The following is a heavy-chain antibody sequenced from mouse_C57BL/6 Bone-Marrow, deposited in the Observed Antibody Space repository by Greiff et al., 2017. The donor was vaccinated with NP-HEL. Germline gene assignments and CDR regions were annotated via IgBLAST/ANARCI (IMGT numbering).Heavy chain of an antibody. CDR2: IDPSDSYT. J-gene: IGHJ3*01. CDR3: ARGYGDGWFAY. D-gene: IGHD2-13*01. V-gene: IGHV1-69*01. CDR1: GYTFTSYW. Sequence: QVQLQQPGAELVMPGASVKLSCKASGYTFTSYWMHWVKQRPGQGLEWIGEIDPSDSYTNYNQKFKGKSTLTVDKSSSTAYMQLSSLTSEDSAVYYCARGYGDGWFAYWGQGTLVTVSA.